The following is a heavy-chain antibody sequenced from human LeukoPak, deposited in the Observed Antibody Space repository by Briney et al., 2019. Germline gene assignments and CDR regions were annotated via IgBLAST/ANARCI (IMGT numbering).Heavy chain of an antibody. CDR2: IYYSGST. CDR1: GDSIHSFY. V-gene: IGHV4-59*08. J-gene: IGHJ5*01. CDR3: ARRKTRGGPIDS. Sequence: PSETLSLTCTVSGDSIHSFYWSWVRQPPGKGLEWIGYIYYSGSTNYNPSLKSRITISVDTSKNQFSLRLSSVTAAHTAIYYCARRKTRGGPIDSWGQGTLVTVSS. D-gene: IGHD3-16*01.